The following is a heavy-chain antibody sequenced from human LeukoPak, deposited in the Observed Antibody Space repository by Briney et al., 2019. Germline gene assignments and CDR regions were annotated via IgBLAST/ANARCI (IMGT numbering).Heavy chain of an antibody. Sequence: TLSLTCTVSGGSISSGGYYWSWIRQHPGKGLEWIGYIYYSGSTYYNPSLKSRVTISVDKSKNQFSLKLSSVTAADTAVYYCASQAPYYDSSGYPDYWGQGTLVTVSS. CDR2: IYYSGST. V-gene: IGHV4-31*03. CDR1: GGSISSGGYY. CDR3: ASQAPYYDSSGYPDY. D-gene: IGHD3-22*01. J-gene: IGHJ4*02.